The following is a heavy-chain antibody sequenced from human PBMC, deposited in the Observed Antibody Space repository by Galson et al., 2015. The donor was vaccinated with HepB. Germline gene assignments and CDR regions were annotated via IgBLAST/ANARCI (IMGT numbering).Heavy chain of an antibody. Sequence: SLRLSCAASGFTFKNYAMTWVRQAPGKGLEWLSAISGPGGTTYFADSVKGRFSISRDNSKNTLFLQMNSLRVEDTAIYYCAKDLGITVAGDFDYWGQGTLVTVSS. CDR2: ISGPGGTT. V-gene: IGHV3-23*01. CDR1: GFTFKNYA. J-gene: IGHJ4*02. CDR3: AKDLGITVAGDFDY. D-gene: IGHD6-19*01.